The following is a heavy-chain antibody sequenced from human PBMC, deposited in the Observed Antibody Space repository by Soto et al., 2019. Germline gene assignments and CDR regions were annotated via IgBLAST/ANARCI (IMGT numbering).Heavy chain of an antibody. CDR2: IYYSGST. V-gene: IGHV4-61*04. CDR1: GDSVSSGFYY. J-gene: IGHJ3*02. D-gene: IGHD1-1*01. Sequence: SETLSLTCSVSGDSVSSGFYYWTWIRQSPVKGVEWIGNIYYSGSTEYNPSLTSRVTISVDTSKNQFSLRPDDTAVYSCATWHLQEHAYDIWGQGTMVTVSS. CDR3: QEHAYDI.